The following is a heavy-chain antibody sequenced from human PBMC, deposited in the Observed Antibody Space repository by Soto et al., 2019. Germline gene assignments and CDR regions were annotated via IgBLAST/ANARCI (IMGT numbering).Heavy chain of an antibody. V-gene: IGHV4-34*01. D-gene: IGHD2-8*02. J-gene: IGHJ4*02. CDR1: GGSFSGYY. Sequence: QVQLQPWGAVLLKPSETLSLTCAVYGGSFSGYYWTWIRQPPGTGLGWIGEINHSGSTNYNPSLKSRVTISVDTSKNKFSLKLTSVTAADTAVYYCARDKITGIFDYWGQGTLVTGS. CDR3: ARDKITGIFDY. CDR2: INHSGST.